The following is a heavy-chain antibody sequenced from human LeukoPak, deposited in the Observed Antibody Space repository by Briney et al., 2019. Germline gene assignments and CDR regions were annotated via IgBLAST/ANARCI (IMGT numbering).Heavy chain of an antibody. Sequence: SETLSLTCTVSGGSISSGGYYWSWIRQHPGKGLEWIGYIYYSGSTYYNPSLKSRLTISVDTSKNQFSLKLRSGTAAHPAVYFCARTVEDNGGPRNWFDPWGQGTLVTVSS. CDR2: IYYSGST. CDR3: ARTVEDNGGPRNWFDP. CDR1: GGSISSGGYY. D-gene: IGHD2-8*01. V-gene: IGHV4-31*03. J-gene: IGHJ5*02.